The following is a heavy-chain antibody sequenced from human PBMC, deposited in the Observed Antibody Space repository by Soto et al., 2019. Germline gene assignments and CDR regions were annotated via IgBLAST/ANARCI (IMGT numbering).Heavy chain of an antibody. Sequence: ASVKVSCKASGYIFTNYYVHWVRQAPGQGLEWMGWISGYNGDTTYAQKFQGRVTMTIDTSTSTAYMELRSLTSDDTAVYYCAKNGQPPYYYYGLDVWGQGTKVTVSS. CDR2: ISGYNGDT. V-gene: IGHV1-18*04. J-gene: IGHJ6*02. CDR1: GYIFTNYY. CDR3: AKNGQPPYYYYGLDV. D-gene: IGHD2-8*01.